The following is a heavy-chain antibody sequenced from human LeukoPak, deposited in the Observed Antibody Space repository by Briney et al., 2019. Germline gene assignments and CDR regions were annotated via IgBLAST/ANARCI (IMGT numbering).Heavy chain of an antibody. Sequence: SETLSLTCPVSGGSISSYYWSWLRQPPGKGLEWIGYIYYSGSTNYNPSLKSRVTISVDTSKNQFSLKLSSVTAADTAVYYCARHIAVVTAARWFDPWGQGTLVTVSS. V-gene: IGHV4-59*08. CDR2: IYYSGST. CDR1: GGSISSYY. D-gene: IGHD2-2*01. J-gene: IGHJ5*02. CDR3: ARHIAVVTAARWFDP.